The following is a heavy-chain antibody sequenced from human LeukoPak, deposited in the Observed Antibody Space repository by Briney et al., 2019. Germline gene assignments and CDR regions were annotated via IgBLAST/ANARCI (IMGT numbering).Heavy chain of an antibody. CDR2: ISSSSSYI. Sequence: GGSLRLSCAASGFTFSTYSMNWVRQAPGKGLEWVSSISSSSSYIYYADSVKGRFTISRDNAKNSLYLQMNSLRAEDTAVYYCARDDRPEDIVVVPARFPFDPWGQGTLVTVSS. CDR3: ARDDRPEDIVVVPARFPFDP. CDR1: GFTFSTYS. J-gene: IGHJ5*02. V-gene: IGHV3-21*01. D-gene: IGHD2-2*01.